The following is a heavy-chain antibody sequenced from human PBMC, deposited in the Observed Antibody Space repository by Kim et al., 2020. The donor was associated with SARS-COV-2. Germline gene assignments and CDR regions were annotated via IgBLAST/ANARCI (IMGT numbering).Heavy chain of an antibody. J-gene: IGHJ3*02. Sequence: ASVKVSCKASGYTFTSYAMNWVRQAPGQGLEWMGWINTNTGNPTYAQAFTGRFVFSLDTSVSTAYLQMSSLKAEDTAVYYCARAESGYDFWSGYYNFAFDIWGQGTMVTVSS. CDR3: ARAESGYDFWSGYYNFAFDI. D-gene: IGHD3-3*01. V-gene: IGHV7-4-1*02. CDR2: INTNTGNP. CDR1: GYTFTSYA.